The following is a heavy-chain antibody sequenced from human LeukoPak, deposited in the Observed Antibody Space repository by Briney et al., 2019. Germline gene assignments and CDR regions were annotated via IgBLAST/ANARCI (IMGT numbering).Heavy chain of an antibody. J-gene: IGHJ6*02. D-gene: IGHD4-11*01. CDR3: ARYSLVSLVYYGMDV. CDR2: ISYDGSNK. V-gene: IGHV3-30-3*01. CDR1: GFTFSSYA. Sequence: GGSLRLSCAASGFTFSSYAMHWVRQAPAKGLEWVAVISYDGSNKYYADTVKGRFTISRDNSKNTLYLQMNSLRAEDTAVYYCARYSLVSLVYYGMDVWGQGTTVTVSS.